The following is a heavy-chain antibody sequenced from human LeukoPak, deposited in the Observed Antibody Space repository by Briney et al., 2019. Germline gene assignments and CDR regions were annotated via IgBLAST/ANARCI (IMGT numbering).Heavy chain of an antibody. CDR3: ARGRAGPSAGFDYYDSSGYPY. D-gene: IGHD3-22*01. CDR1: GYTFTSYD. Sequence: ASVKVSCKASGYTFTSYDINWVRQATGQGLEWMGWMNPYSGYTGYAQKFQGRVTITRNTSISTADMELSSLRSEDTAVYYCARGRAGPSAGFDYYDSSGYPYWGQGTLGTVSS. J-gene: IGHJ4*02. CDR2: MNPYSGYT. V-gene: IGHV1-8*03.